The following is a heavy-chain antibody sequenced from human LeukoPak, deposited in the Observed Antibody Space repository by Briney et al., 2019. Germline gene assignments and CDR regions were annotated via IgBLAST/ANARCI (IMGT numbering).Heavy chain of an antibody. D-gene: IGHD3-22*01. CDR2: IHYSGNT. CDR1: AGSVNSSPYY. J-gene: IGHJ4*02. V-gene: IGHV4-39*01. CDR3: AKHEGSYFDKSGYTFEY. Sequence: SETLSLTCTVSAGSVNSSPYYWGWVRQPPGKGLEWIGSIHYSGNTYYNPSLKSRVTISVDTSRNQFSLKLSSVSAADRGIYYCAKHEGSYFDKSGYTFEYWGQGTLVTVSS.